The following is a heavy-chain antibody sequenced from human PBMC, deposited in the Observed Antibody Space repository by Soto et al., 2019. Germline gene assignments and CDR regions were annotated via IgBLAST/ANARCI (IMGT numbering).Heavy chain of an antibody. CDR3: ARGGTGYDFWSGYYLNWFDP. D-gene: IGHD3-3*01. J-gene: IGHJ5*02. Sequence: SEXLSLTCTVSGGSISSYYWSWIRQPPGKGLEWIGYIYYSGSTNYNPSLKSRVTISVDTSKNQFSLKLSSVTAADTAVHYCARGGTGYDFWSGYYLNWFDPWGQGTLVTVSS. CDR1: GGSISSYY. V-gene: IGHV4-59*01. CDR2: IYYSGST.